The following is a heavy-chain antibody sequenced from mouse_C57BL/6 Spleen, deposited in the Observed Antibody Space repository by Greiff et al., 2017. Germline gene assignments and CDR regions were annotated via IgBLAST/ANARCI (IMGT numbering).Heavy chain of an antibody. CDR2: ISNLAYSI. V-gene: IGHV5-15*01. CDR3: ATWDHYGSSYDYAMDY. Sequence: EVKLMASGGGLVQPGGSLKLSCAASGFTFSDYGMAWVRQAPRKGPEWVAFISNLAYSIYYADTVTGRFTISRANAKNTLYLEMSSLRSEDTAMYYCATWDHYGSSYDYAMDYWGQGTSVTVSS. D-gene: IGHD1-1*01. J-gene: IGHJ4*01. CDR1: GFTFSDYG.